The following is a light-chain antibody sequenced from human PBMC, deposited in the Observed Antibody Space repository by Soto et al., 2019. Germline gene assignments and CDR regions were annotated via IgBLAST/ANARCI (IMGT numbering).Light chain of an antibody. CDR1: QSIGSY. V-gene: IGKV1-39*01. Sequence: DIPMTQSPSSLPESVVDRVTITCRASQSIGSYLNWYQQKPGQAPKLLICAAYSLESGVPSRFSGSGSGTEFILSIISLQTEVFPTYCCHRSYKTSITIGQGTKLEIK. J-gene: IGKJ1*01. CDR3: HRSYKTSIT. CDR2: AAY.